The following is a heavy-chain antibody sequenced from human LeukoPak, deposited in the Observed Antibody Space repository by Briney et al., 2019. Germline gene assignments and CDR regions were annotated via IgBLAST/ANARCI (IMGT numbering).Heavy chain of an antibody. CDR1: GGSISSSIYY. CDR2: IYYSGST. CDR3: AKGRITMVRGVPAFDY. Sequence: SETLSLTCTVSGGSISSSIYYWGWIRQPPGKGLEWIGSIYYSGSTYYNPSLKSRVTISVDTSKNQFSLKLSSVTAADTAVYYCAKGRITMVRGVPAFDYWGQGTLVTVSS. D-gene: IGHD3-10*01. V-gene: IGHV4-39*01. J-gene: IGHJ4*02.